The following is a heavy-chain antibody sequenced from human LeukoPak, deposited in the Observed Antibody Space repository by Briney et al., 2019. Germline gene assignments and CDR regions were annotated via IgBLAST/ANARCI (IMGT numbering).Heavy chain of an antibody. V-gene: IGHV4-30-4*08. Sequence: PSQTLSLTCTVSGGSISSGDYYWSWIRQPPGKGLEWIGYIYYSGSTNYNPSLKSRVTISVDTSKNQFSLKLSSVTAADTAVYYCASWGPTVTLNYYGMDVWGQGTTVTVSS. CDR1: GGSISSGDYY. CDR2: IYYSGST. CDR3: ASWGPTVTLNYYGMDV. J-gene: IGHJ6*02. D-gene: IGHD4-17*01.